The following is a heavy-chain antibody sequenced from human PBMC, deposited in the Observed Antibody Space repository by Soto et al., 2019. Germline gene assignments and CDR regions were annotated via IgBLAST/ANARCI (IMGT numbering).Heavy chain of an antibody. J-gene: IGHJ3*02. Sequence: ASVKVSCKASGYTFTSSYMHWGRQAPGQGLEWMGIINPSGGSTSYAQKFQGRVTMTRDTSTSTVYMELSSLRSEDTAVYYCARDRASHDAFDIWGQGTLVTVS. CDR3: ARDRASHDAFDI. CDR1: GYTFTSSY. CDR2: INPSGGST. V-gene: IGHV1-46*03. D-gene: IGHD2-2*01.